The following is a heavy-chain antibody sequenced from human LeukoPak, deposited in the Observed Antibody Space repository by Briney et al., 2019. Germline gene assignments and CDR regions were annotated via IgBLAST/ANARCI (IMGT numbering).Heavy chain of an antibody. CDR1: GYTFTSYD. CDR2: MNPNSGNT. D-gene: IGHD3-10*01. V-gene: IGHV1-8*02. Sequence: ASVKVSCKASGYTFTSYDINWVRQATGQGLEWMGWMNPNSGNTGYAQKFQGRVTMTRNTSISTAYMELSSLRSEDTAVYYCARASYGSGSYYKGFDPWGQGTLVTVSS. CDR3: ARASYGSGSYYKGFDP. J-gene: IGHJ5*02.